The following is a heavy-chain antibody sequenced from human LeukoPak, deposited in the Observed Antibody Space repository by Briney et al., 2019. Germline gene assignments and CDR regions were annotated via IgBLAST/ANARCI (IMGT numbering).Heavy chain of an antibody. CDR1: GGSFSGYY. CDR2: INHSGST. D-gene: IGHD2-15*01. V-gene: IGHV4-34*01. Sequence: PSETLSLTCAVYGGSFSGYYWSWIRQPPGKGLEWIGEINHSGSTNYNPSLKSRVTISVDTSKNQFSLKLSSVTAADTAVYYCARGPRARRVVVVAATLYYFDYWGQGTLVTVSS. CDR3: ARGPRARRVVVVAATLYYFDY. J-gene: IGHJ4*02.